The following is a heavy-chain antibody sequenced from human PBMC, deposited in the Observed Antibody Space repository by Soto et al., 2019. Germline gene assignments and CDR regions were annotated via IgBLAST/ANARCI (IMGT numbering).Heavy chain of an antibody. V-gene: IGHV3-23*01. D-gene: IGHD3-10*01. Sequence: EVQLLESGGGLVQPGGSLRLSCAASGFTFSSHAMSWVRQAPGKGLEWVSAISATGGTICYADSVKGRFTISRDNSKNTLYLQMNNLRAEDTALYYCAKDRGFGAGHGLDVWGQGTTVTVSS. CDR2: ISATGGTI. J-gene: IGHJ6*02. CDR1: GFTFSSHA. CDR3: AKDRGFGAGHGLDV.